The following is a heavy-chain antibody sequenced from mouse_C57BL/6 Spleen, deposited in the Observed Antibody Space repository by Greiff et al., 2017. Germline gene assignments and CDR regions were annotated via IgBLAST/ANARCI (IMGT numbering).Heavy chain of an antibody. CDR1: GYTFTSYW. CDR2: IDPSDSET. J-gene: IGHJ1*03. D-gene: IGHD2-2*01. Sequence: QVQLQQPGAELVRPGSSVKLSCKASGYTFTSYWMHWVKQRPIQGLEWIGNIDPSDSETHYNQKFKDKATLTVDKSSSTAYMQLSSLTSEDSAVYYCAREGTTMVTDWYFDVWGTGTTVTVSS. V-gene: IGHV1-52*01. CDR3: AREGTTMVTDWYFDV.